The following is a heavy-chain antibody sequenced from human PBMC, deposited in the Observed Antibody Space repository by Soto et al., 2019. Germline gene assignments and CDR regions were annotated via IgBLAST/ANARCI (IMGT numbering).Heavy chain of an antibody. CDR2: IITIVGVT. CDR1: GGTFSSYT. Sequence: QVQVVQSGAEVKKPGSSVKVSCKASGGTFSSYTITWVRQAPGQGLEWLGRIITIVGVTNYAQKFQDRLTMTADRPTTTAYMELSSLTSADTAVYYCVRDWESTTQTWGFGDYCGQVTLFTVSS. J-gene: IGHJ4*02. D-gene: IGHD1-1*01. CDR3: VRDWESTTQTWGFGDY. V-gene: IGHV1-69*04.